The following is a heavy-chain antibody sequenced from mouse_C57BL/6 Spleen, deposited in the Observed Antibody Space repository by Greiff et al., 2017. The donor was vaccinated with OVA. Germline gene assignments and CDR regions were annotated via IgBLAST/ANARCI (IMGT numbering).Heavy chain of an antibody. CDR1: GYTFTSYW. Sequence: QVQLQQPGAELVMPGASVKLSCKASGYTFTSYWMHWVKQRPGQGLEWIGEIDPSDSYTNYNQKFKGKSTLTVDKSSSTAYMQLSSLTSEDSAVDYCARPKAQGAWFAYWGQGTLVTVSA. CDR3: ARPKAQGAWFAY. J-gene: IGHJ3*01. V-gene: IGHV1-69*01. D-gene: IGHD3-2*02. CDR2: IDPSDSYT.